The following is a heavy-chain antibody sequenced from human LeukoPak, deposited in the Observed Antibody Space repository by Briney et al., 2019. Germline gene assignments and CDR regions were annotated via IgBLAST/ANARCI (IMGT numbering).Heavy chain of an antibody. CDR1: GFTFSSYA. V-gene: IGHV3-30*04. CDR3: ARSMVRGLKPPCDY. Sequence: SGRSLRLSCAASGFTFSSYAMHWVRQAPGKGLEWVAVISYDGSNKYYADSVKGRFTISRDNSKNTLYLQMNSLRADDTAVYYCARSMVRGLKPPCDYWGQGTLVTVSS. J-gene: IGHJ4*02. D-gene: IGHD3-10*01. CDR2: ISYDGSNK.